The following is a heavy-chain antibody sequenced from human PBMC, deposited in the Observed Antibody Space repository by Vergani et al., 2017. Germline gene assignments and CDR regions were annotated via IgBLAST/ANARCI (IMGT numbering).Heavy chain of an antibody. CDR2: IYYSGST. CDR3: SGGGATPYYYGMDV. V-gene: IGHV4-59*01. D-gene: IGHD1-26*01. CDR1: GGSISSYY. J-gene: IGHJ6*02. Sequence: QVQLQESGPGLVKPSETLSLTCTVSGGSISSYYWSWIRQPPGKGLEWIGYIYYSGSTNYNPSLKSRVTISVDTSKNQFSLKLSSVTAADTAVYYCSGGGATPYYYGMDVWGQGTTVTVSS.